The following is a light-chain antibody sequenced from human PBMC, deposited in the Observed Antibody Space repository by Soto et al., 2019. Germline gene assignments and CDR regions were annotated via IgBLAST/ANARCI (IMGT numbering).Light chain of an antibody. Sequence: EIHMTPCPYSLSASEGDRFTITCQASQNINNYLNWYQQKPGRAPKLLIYDASNLEAGVPSRFRGSGSGTDFTFTISRLQPEDIATYYCQQYENLPTFGQGTRLEIK. CDR1: QNINNY. CDR3: QQYENLPT. CDR2: DAS. V-gene: IGKV1-33*01. J-gene: IGKJ5*01.